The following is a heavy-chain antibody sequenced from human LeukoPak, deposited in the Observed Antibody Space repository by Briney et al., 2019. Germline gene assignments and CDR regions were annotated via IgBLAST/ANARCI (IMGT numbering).Heavy chain of an antibody. CDR2: IYPGDSDT. Sequence: GESLQISSKGSGYSFSSYWIDWVRPMPGKGLEWMGSIYPGDSDTRYSPSFQGQVTMSADKSISTAYLQWSSLKASDTAMYYCARHGVRGVTRAWFDPWGQGTLVTVSS. V-gene: IGHV5-51*01. D-gene: IGHD3-10*01. J-gene: IGHJ5*02. CDR3: ARHGVRGVTRAWFDP. CDR1: GYSFSSYW.